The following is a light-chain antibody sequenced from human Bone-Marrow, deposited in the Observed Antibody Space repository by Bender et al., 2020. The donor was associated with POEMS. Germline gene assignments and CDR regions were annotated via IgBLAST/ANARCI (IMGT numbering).Light chain of an antibody. CDR1: NSNIGTNA. V-gene: IGLV1-44*01. CDR3: AAWDAGLSGGV. CDR2: RDN. Sequence: QSVLTQPPSASGTPGQRVIISCSGSNSNIGTNAVNWYQQFPGTTPKLLIYRDNQRPPGVPDRVYAFQPGTSASLAISGLQSEDEAEYYGAAWDAGLSGGVFGGGTKLTVL. J-gene: IGLJ3*02.